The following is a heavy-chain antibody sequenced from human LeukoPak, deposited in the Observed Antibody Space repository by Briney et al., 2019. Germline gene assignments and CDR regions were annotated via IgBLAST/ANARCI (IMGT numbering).Heavy chain of an antibody. CDR2: ISSSSSYM. CDR3: ARDTYDILTGYYKWAFDI. V-gene: IGHV3-21*06. Sequence: GGSLRLSCAASGFTFSSYTMNWVRQAPGKGLEWVSSISSSSSYMYYADSVKGRFTISRDNAKNSLYLQMNSLRAEDTAVYYCARDTYDILTGYYKWAFDIWGQGTMVTVSS. CDR1: GFTFSSYT. J-gene: IGHJ3*02. D-gene: IGHD3-9*01.